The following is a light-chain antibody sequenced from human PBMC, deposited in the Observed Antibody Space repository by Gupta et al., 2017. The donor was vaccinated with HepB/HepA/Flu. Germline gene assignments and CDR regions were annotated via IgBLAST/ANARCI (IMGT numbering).Light chain of an antibody. CDR1: QSVSSNY. Sequence: DIVLTQSPGTLSLSPGERVTLSCRASQSVSSNYLAWYQHKPGQAPRVLIYGASSSATGIPDRFSGSGSGTDFTLSIIRLEPEDFAVYYCREDCTTPYTFGQGTKLEIK. CDR3: REDCTTPYT. V-gene: IGKV3-20*01. J-gene: IGKJ2*01. CDR2: GAS.